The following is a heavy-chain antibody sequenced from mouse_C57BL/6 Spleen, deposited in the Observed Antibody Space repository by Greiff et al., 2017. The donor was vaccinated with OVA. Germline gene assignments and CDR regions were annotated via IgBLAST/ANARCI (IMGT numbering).Heavy chain of an antibody. J-gene: IGHJ2*01. CDR3: ARLGGYPFFDY. V-gene: IGHV1-26*01. Sequence: VQLQQSGPELVKPGASVKISCKASGYTFTDYYMNWVKQSHGKSLEWIGDINPNNGGTSYNQKFKGKATLTVDKSSSTAYMELRSLTSEDSAVYYCARLGGYPFFDYWGQGTTLTVSS. CDR1: GYTFTDYY. D-gene: IGHD2-2*01. CDR2: INPNNGGT.